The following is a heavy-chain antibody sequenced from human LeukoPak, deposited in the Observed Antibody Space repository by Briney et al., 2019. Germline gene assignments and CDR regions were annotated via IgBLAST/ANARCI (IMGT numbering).Heavy chain of an antibody. CDR1: GFTFSSYS. CDR3: ARSGALFDY. D-gene: IGHD3-10*01. CDR2: ISSSSSTI. Sequence: GGSLRLSCAASGFTFSSYSMNWVRQAPGKGLEWVSYISSSSSTIYYADSVKGRFTISRDNAKNSLYLQMNSLRAEDTAVYYCARSGALFDYWGQGTLVTVSS. J-gene: IGHJ4*02. V-gene: IGHV3-48*04.